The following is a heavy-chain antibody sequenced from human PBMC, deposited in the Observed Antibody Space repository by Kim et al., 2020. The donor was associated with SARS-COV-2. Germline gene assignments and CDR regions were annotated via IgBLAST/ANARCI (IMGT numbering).Heavy chain of an antibody. D-gene: IGHD2-2*01. J-gene: IGHJ6*02. CDR2: IGGASNYI. CDR1: GFDFGTHS. Sequence: GGSLRLSCAASGFDFGTHSMNWVRQAPGKGLEWVSSIGGASNYIYYADSVKGRFTISRDNPNNSLYLQMNSLRAEDTAVYYCARGGYCSSTSCYFYYYALDVWGQGTTVTVSS. V-gene: IGHV3-21*01. CDR3: ARGGYCSSTSCYFYYYALDV.